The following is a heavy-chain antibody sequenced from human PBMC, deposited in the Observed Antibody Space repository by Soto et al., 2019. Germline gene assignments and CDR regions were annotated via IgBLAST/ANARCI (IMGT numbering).Heavy chain of an antibody. V-gene: IGHV4-59*01. J-gene: IGHJ5*02. CDR3: AREVDYYDSSGFWFDP. Sequence: SETLCLTCTVSGGSISSYYWSWIRQPPGKGLEWIGYIYYSGSTNYNPSLKSRVTISVDTSKNQFSLKLSSVTAADTAVYYCAREVDYYDSSGFWFDPWGQGTLVTVSS. D-gene: IGHD3-22*01. CDR2: IYYSGST. CDR1: GGSISSYY.